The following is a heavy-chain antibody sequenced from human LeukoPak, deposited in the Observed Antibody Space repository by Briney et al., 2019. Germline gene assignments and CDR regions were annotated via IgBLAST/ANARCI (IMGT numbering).Heavy chain of an antibody. Sequence: GGSLRLSCAASGFTFSSYWMHWVRQAPGKGLVWVSRINSDGSSTSYADSVKGRFTISRDNAKNTLYLQMNSLRAEDTAVYYCAREGGPYGSGSYYAFDIWGQGTMVTVSS. CDR2: INSDGSST. CDR3: AREGGPYGSGSYYAFDI. CDR1: GFTFSSYW. V-gene: IGHV3-74*01. J-gene: IGHJ3*02. D-gene: IGHD3-10*01.